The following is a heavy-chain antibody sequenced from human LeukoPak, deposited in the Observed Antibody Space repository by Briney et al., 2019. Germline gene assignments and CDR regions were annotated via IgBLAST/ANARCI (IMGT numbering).Heavy chain of an antibody. Sequence: SETLSLTCAVYGGSFSGYYWSWIRQPPGKGLEWIGSIYYSGSTYYNPSLKSRVTISVDTSKNQFSLKLSSVTAADTAVYYCARPQGDYWGQGTLVTVSS. V-gene: IGHV4-34*01. J-gene: IGHJ4*02. CDR3: ARPQGDY. CDR1: GGSFSGYY. CDR2: IYYSGST.